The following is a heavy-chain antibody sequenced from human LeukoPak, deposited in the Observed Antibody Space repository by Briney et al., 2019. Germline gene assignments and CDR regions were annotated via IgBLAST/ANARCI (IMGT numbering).Heavy chain of an antibody. Sequence: GGSLTLSCAASGFTFSNYAMSWVRQAPAKGLEWVSGISGSVGITYYADSVKGRLTISRDNSKNTLYLQMNSLRAEDTAVYYCAKQARHGTFYYFDYWGQGTLVTVSS. CDR3: AKQARHGTFYYFDY. CDR1: GFTFSNYA. J-gene: IGHJ4*02. D-gene: IGHD1-26*01. V-gene: IGHV3-23*01. CDR2: ISGSVGIT.